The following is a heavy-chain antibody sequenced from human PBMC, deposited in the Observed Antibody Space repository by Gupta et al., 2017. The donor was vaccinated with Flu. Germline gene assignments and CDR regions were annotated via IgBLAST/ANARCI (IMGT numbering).Heavy chain of an antibody. Sequence: GVVQPGRSLRLSCAASGFTFSSYGMHWVRQAPGKGLEWVAVIWYDGSNKYYADSVKGRFTISRDNSKNTLYLQMNSLRAEDTAVYYCARERPESYDGWSGTNSYYYYGMDVWGQGTTVTVSS. CDR3: ARERPESYDGWSGTNSYYYYGMDV. V-gene: IGHV3-33*01. CDR1: GFTFSSYG. D-gene: IGHD3-3*01. CDR2: IWYDGSNK. J-gene: IGHJ6*02.